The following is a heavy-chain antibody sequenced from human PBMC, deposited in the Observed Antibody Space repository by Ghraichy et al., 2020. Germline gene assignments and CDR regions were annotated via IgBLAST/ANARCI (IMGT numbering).Heavy chain of an antibody. J-gene: IGHJ3*02. CDR1: GFTFSTRA. V-gene: IGHV3-30*18. CDR2: ISSDGSNK. Sequence: GGSLRLSCAASGFTFSTRAMHWVRQAPGKGLECVAVISSDGSNKDYADSVKGRFTISRDNSKNTLYLQMNSLRVEDTAVYYCAKKGYGSGKTDSFDIWGQGTMVTVSS. D-gene: IGHD2-15*01. CDR3: AKKGYGSGKTDSFDI.